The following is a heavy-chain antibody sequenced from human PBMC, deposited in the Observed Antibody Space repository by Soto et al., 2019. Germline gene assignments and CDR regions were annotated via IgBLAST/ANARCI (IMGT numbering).Heavy chain of an antibody. J-gene: IGHJ3*02. CDR2: ISYDGSNK. CDR1: GFTFSSYG. Sequence: GGSLRLSCAASGFTFSSYGMHWVRQAPGKGLEWVAVISYDGSNKYYAGSVKGRFTISRDNSKNTLYLQMNSLRAEDTAVYYCAKVGQWLATYDAFDIWGQGTMVTVS. CDR3: AKVGQWLATYDAFDI. D-gene: IGHD6-19*01. V-gene: IGHV3-30*18.